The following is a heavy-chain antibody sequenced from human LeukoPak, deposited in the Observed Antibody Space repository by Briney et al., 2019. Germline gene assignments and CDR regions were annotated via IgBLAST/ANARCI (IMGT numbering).Heavy chain of an antibody. CDR3: AKGYCSSTSCRELNWFDP. V-gene: IGHV3-23*01. Sequence: PGGSLRLSCAASGFTFSSDAMSWVRQAPGKGLEWVSAISGSGGSTYYADSVKGRFTISRDNSKNTLYLQMNSLRAEDTAVYYCAKGYCSSTSCRELNWFDPWGQGTLVTVSS. CDR2: ISGSGGST. D-gene: IGHD2-2*01. J-gene: IGHJ5*02. CDR1: GFTFSSDA.